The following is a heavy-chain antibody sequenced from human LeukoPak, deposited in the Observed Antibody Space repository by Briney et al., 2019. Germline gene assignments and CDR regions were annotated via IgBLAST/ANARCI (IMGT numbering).Heavy chain of an antibody. D-gene: IGHD6-19*01. Sequence: GGSLRLSCAASGFTVSSNYMSWVRQAPGKGLEWVSVIYSGGSTYYADSVKGRFTISRDNSKNTLYLQVNSLRAEDTAVYYCARDRDSSGWYGEGYFDYWGQGTLVTVSS. CDR3: ARDRDSSGWYGEGYFDY. J-gene: IGHJ4*02. CDR2: IYSGGST. V-gene: IGHV3-66*01. CDR1: GFTVSSNY.